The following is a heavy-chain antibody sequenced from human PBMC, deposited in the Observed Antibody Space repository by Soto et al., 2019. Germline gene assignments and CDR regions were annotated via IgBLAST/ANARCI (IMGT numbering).Heavy chain of an antibody. CDR2: INYSGST. V-gene: IGHV4-31*03. D-gene: IGHD3-10*01. J-gene: IGHJ4*02. CDR1: GGSINSGSYY. CDR3: ARDRLMGQYFGS. Sequence: SETLSLTCTVTGGSINSGSYYWSWIRQHPGKGLEWIGNINYSGSTYYNPSLKSRVLMSVDASQNQFFLKLTSVTAADTAIYYCARDRLMGQYFGSWGQGTLVTVS.